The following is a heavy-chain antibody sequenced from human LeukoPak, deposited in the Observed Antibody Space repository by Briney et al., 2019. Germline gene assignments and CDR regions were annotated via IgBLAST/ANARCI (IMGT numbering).Heavy chain of an antibody. J-gene: IGHJ4*02. V-gene: IGHV3-21*01. CDR1: GFTFSSYS. Sequence: GGSLRLSCAASGFTFSSYSMNWVRQAPGKGLEWVSSISSSSSYIYYADSVKGRFTISRDNANKSLYLQMNSLRAEDTAVYYCARDRDSIAAGFDYWGQGTLVTVSS. D-gene: IGHD6-13*01. CDR3: ARDRDSIAAGFDY. CDR2: ISSSSSYI.